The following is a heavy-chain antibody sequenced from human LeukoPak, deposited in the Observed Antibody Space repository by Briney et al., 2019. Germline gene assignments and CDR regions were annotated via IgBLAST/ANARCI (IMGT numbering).Heavy chain of an antibody. V-gene: IGHV1-46*01. CDR3: ARASSSWFYYYMDV. CDR1: GYTFTSYY. Sequence: ASVKVSCKASGYTFTSYYMHWVRQAPGQGLEWMGLINPTGGSTGYAQKFQGRVTMTRNTSISTAYMELSSLRSEDTAVYYCARASSSWFYYYMDVWGKGTTVTISS. CDR2: INPTGGST. J-gene: IGHJ6*03. D-gene: IGHD6-13*01.